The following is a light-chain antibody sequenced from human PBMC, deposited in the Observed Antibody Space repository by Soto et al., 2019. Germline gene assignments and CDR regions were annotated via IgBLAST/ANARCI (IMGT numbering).Light chain of an antibody. J-gene: IGLJ2*01. V-gene: IGLV2-11*01. CDR2: DVS. CDR3: CSYAGSYTVE. CDR1: SSDVGGYNY. Sequence: QAALTQPRSVSGSPEQSVTISCTGTSSDVGGYNYVSWYQQHPGKAPKLMIYDVSKRPSGVPDRFSGSKSGNRASLTISGLQPEDEADYYCCSYAGSYTVELGGGTKLTVL.